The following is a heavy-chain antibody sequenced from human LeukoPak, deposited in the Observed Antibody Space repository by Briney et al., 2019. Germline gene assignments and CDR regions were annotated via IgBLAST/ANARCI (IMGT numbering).Heavy chain of an antibody. D-gene: IGHD3-3*01. V-gene: IGHV1-8*03. CDR1: GYTFTSYD. J-gene: IGHJ6*03. CDR3: ARADLDFWSGYYSSYYYYYMDV. Sequence: ASVKVSCKASGYTFTSYDINWVRQATGQGLEWMGWMNPNSGNTGYAQKFQGRVTITRNTSISTAYMELSSLRSEDTAVYYCARADLDFWSGYYSSYYYYYMDVWGKGTTVTVSS. CDR2: MNPNSGNT.